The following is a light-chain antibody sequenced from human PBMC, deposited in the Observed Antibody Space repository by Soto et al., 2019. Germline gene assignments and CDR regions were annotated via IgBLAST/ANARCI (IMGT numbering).Light chain of an antibody. Sequence: EIVLTQSPGTLSLSPGQRATLSCRASQSVSSSFLAWYQQKPGQAPRLLIYGASSRATGIPDRFSGSGSGTDFTLSISGLEPEDFAVYYCQQYGTSALTFGGGTQVEIK. CDR2: GAS. CDR3: QQYGTSALT. CDR1: QSVSSSF. J-gene: IGKJ4*01. V-gene: IGKV3-20*01.